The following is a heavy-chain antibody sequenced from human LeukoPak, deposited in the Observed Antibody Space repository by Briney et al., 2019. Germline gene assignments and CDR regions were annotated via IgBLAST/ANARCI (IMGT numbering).Heavy chain of an antibody. CDR3: EKFSSGFAQFDY. Sequence: PGGSLRLSCAASGFTFSIYPMSWVRQAPGKGLEWVSAISGSGGSTYYADSVKGRFTISRDNSKNTVYLQMNSLRAEDTAVYFCEKFSSGFAQFDYWGQGTLVTVSS. CDR1: GFTFSIYP. V-gene: IGHV3-23*01. CDR2: ISGSGGST. J-gene: IGHJ4*02. D-gene: IGHD3-10*01.